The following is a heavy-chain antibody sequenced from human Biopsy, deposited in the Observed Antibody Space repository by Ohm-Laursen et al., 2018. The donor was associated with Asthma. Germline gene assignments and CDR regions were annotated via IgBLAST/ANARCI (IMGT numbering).Heavy chain of an antibody. V-gene: IGHV3-9*01. D-gene: IGHD3-22*01. J-gene: IGHJ4*01. CDR3: AKSADYYDSTDYLDF. CDR2: ISWNSGNI. Sequence: SLRLSCAASGFSFDDCAMHWVRQAPGKGLEWVSSISWNSGNIDYAVTVKGRFTISGDNAKNSLYLQMQSLRPEDTAFYYCAKSADYYDSTDYLDFWGRGTLVTVSS. CDR1: GFSFDDCA.